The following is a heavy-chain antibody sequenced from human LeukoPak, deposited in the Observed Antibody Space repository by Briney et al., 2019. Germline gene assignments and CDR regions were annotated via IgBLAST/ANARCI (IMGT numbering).Heavy chain of an antibody. D-gene: IGHD3-10*01. Sequence: GGSLRLSCVASRFRLTNYGMAWVRQAPGGGLEWVATITARGDVAYYADSVDGRFTFSRDHSKNILYLQMDSLRAEDTALYYCAKGNSVVRATSFDSWGQGTLVTVSS. V-gene: IGHV3-23*01. CDR2: ITARGDVA. J-gene: IGHJ4*02. CDR1: RFRLTNYG. CDR3: AKGNSVVRATSFDS.